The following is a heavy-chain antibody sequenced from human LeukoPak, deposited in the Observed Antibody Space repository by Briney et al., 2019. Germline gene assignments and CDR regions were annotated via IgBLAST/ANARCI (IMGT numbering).Heavy chain of an antibody. D-gene: IGHD3-9*01. CDR1: GGSVSSSIYY. CDR3: ASRNGILTGYVFDF. CDR2: IYYSGST. Sequence: PSETLSLTCTVTGGSVSSSIYYWGWIRQPPGKGLGWIGSIYYSGSTSYNPSLKSRVTISVDTSENQFSLKLTSVTAADTAVYYCASRNGILTGYVFDFWGQGTLVAVSS. V-gene: IGHV4-39*01. J-gene: IGHJ4*02.